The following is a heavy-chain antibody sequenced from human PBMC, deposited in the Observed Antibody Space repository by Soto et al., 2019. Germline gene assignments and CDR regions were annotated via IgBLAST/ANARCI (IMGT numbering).Heavy chain of an antibody. CDR2: IIPFFGTS. D-gene: IGHD1-26*01. J-gene: IGHJ6*02. V-gene: IGHV1-69*01. Sequence: QVQLVQSGAEVKKPGSSVQVSCEASGGTFSSYPINWVRQAPGQGLEWMGGIIPFFGTSNYAQKFQGRVTINADDSTSTAYMELRSLRSEDTAVYYCARVGHITNYGMAVWGQGTTVTVSS. CDR3: ARVGHITNYGMAV. CDR1: GGTFSSYP.